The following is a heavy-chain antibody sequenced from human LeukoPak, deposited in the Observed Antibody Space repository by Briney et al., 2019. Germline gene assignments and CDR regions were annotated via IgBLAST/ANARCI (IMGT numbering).Heavy chain of an antibody. CDR3: ARVHCSSTSCYGGYSYGEDAFDI. Sequence: LEWXXXXXTXGDXYYPGSVKGRFTISRENAKNSLYLQMNSLRAGDTAVYYCARVHCSSTSCYGGYSYGEDAFDIWGQGTMVTVSS. CDR2: XXTXGDX. D-gene: IGHD2-2*01. V-gene: IGHV3-13*01. J-gene: IGHJ3*02.